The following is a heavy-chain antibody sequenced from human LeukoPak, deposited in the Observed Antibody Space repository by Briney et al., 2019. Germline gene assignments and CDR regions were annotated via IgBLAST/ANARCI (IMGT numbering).Heavy chain of an antibody. J-gene: IGHJ6*04. CDR3: AGGDYDFWSGSVDV. Sequence: GGSLRLSCAASGFTFSSYAMSWVRQAPGKGLEWVSAISGSGGSTYYADSVKGRFTISRDNSKNTLYLQMNSLRAEDTAVYYCAGGDYDFWSGSVDVWGKGTTVTVSS. D-gene: IGHD3-3*01. V-gene: IGHV3-23*01. CDR2: ISGSGGST. CDR1: GFTFSSYA.